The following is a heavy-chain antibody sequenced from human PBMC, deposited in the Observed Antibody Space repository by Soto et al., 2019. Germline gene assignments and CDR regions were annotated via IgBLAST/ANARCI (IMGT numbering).Heavy chain of an antibody. J-gene: IGHJ6*02. CDR1: GFTFSSYG. CDR3: AKDERGYSWNYYYYGMDV. CDR2: ISYDGSNK. Sequence: QVQLVESGGGVVQPGRSLRLSCAASGFTFSSYGMHWVRQAPGKGLEWVAVISYDGSNKYYADSVKGRFTISRDNSKNTLYLQMNSLRAEDTAVYYCAKDERGYSWNYYYYGMDVWGQGTTVTVAS. D-gene: IGHD5-18*01. V-gene: IGHV3-30*18.